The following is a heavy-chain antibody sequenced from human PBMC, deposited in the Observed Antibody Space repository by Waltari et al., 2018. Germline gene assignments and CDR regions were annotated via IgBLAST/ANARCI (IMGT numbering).Heavy chain of an antibody. CDR1: GFTFSSYS. V-gene: IGHV3-48*04. Sequence: EVQLVESGGGLVQPGGSLRLSCAASGFTFSSYSMNWVRQAPGKGLEWVSYISRSGSIIDAANSVKGRFTISRDNAKNSLYLQMNSLRAEDTAVYYCARAGLLRYFDYWGQGTLVTVSS. CDR3: ARAGLLRYFDY. J-gene: IGHJ4*02. CDR2: ISRSGSII. D-gene: IGHD1-26*01.